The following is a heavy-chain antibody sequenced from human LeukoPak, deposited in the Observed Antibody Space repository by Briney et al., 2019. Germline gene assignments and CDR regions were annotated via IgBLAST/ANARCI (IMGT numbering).Heavy chain of an antibody. D-gene: IGHD3-22*01. CDR1: GYTFTSYY. V-gene: IGHV1-46*01. CDR2: INPSGGST. Sequence: GASVKVSCKASGYTFTSYYMHWVRQAPGQGLQWMGIINPSGGSTSYAQKFQGRVTMTRDTSTSTVYMELSSLRSVDTAVYYCARRAYDSSGYYPGYFDYWGQGTLVTVSS. CDR3: ARRAYDSSGYYPGYFDY. J-gene: IGHJ4*02.